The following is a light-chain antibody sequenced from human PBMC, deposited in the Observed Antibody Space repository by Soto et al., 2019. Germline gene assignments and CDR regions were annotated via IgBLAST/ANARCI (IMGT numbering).Light chain of an antibody. CDR3: QQYNSYSRT. V-gene: IGKV1-5*01. J-gene: IGKJ1*01. CDR1: QRIVRW. CDR2: DAS. Sequence: DIQMTQSPSTLSASVGDRVTITCRASQRIVRWLAWYQQKPGKAPKLLIYDASSLESGVPSRFSGSGSGTEFTLTISSLQPDDFATYYCQQYNSYSRTFGQGTKVEIK.